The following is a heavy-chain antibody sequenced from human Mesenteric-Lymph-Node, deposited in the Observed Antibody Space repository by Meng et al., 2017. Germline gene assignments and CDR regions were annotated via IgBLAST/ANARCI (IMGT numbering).Heavy chain of an antibody. CDR2: IYNSGST. J-gene: IGHJ2*01. V-gene: IGHV4-30-4*01. CDR1: GGSISSSNYY. Sequence: LQESGPGLVKPSQTLSLTCTVSGGSISSSNYYWSWIRQPPGKGLEWSEHIYNSGSTYYNPSLKSRITISVDTSKNQFSLKLSSVTAADTAVYYCARGQKGYFDLWGRGTLVTVSS. CDR3: ARGQKGYFDL.